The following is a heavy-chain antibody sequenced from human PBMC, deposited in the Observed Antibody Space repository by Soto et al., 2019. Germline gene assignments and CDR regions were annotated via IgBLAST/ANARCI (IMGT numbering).Heavy chain of an antibody. V-gene: IGHV4-59*01. CDR1: GGSICSYY. CDR3: ARDIRPYYDFWSGYAEGYYYYGMDV. CDR2: IYYSGST. Sequence: SESLSLTCTVSGGSICSYYWSWIRQPPGKGLEWIGYIYYSGSTNYNPSLKSRVTISVDTSKNQFSLKLSSVTAADTAVYYCARDIRPYYDFWSGYAEGYYYYGMDVWGQGTTVTVSS. J-gene: IGHJ6*02. D-gene: IGHD3-3*01.